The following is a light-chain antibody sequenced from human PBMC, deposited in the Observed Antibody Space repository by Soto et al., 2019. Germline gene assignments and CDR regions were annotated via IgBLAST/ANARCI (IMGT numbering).Light chain of an antibody. CDR3: QQYNNWPLT. J-gene: IGKJ4*01. CDR1: QSVSNT. CDR2: SAS. V-gene: IGKV3-15*01. Sequence: EIVMTQSPATLSVSPGERATLYCRASQSVSNTLAWYQQKPGQAPRLLIYSASTRATGIPARFSGSGSGTEFIFTSSSLQSEDCAVYYCQQYNNWPLTFGGGTKVEIK.